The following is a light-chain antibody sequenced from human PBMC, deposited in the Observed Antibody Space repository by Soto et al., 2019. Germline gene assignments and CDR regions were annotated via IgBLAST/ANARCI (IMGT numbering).Light chain of an antibody. CDR1: TSNIGKNY. CDR2: KSN. CDR3: AVWDGSLSAWV. J-gene: IGLJ3*02. Sequence: QSVLTQPPSASGTPGQRVTVSCSGSTSNIGKNYVYWYQQLPGTAPKLLIYKSNQRPSGVPDRFSGSKSGTLASLAISGLRSEDEADYYCAVWDGSLSAWVFGGGTKLTVL. V-gene: IGLV1-47*01.